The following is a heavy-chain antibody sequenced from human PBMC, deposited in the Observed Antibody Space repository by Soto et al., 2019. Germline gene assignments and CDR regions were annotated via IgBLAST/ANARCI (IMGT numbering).Heavy chain of an antibody. J-gene: IGHJ4*02. CDR1: GGSISSGDYY. V-gene: IGHV4-30-4*08. CDR2: IYYSGST. D-gene: IGHD6-13*01. Sequence: QVQLQESGPGLVKPSQTLSLTCTVSGGSISSGDYYWSWIRQPPGKGLEWIGYIYYSGSTYYNPSLXGXVXIXXDTSKNRFSRKLSSVTAADTAVYYCARLYSSSWYGGGYFDYWGQGTLVTVSS. CDR3: ARLYSSSWYGGGYFDY.